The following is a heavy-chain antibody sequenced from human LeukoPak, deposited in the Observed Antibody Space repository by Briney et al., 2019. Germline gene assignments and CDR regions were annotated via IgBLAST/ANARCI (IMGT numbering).Heavy chain of an antibody. Sequence: PSQTLSLTCTVSGGSISSGAYSWNWIRQHPGKGLEWIGYIYSSGSIYYNPSLKSRVTISVDTSRSQFSLKLNSVTAADTAVYYCARAPYDNFDYWGQGTLVTVPS. CDR3: ARAPYDNFDY. D-gene: IGHD3-16*01. CDR2: IYSSGSI. J-gene: IGHJ4*02. CDR1: GGSISSGAYS. V-gene: IGHV4-31*03.